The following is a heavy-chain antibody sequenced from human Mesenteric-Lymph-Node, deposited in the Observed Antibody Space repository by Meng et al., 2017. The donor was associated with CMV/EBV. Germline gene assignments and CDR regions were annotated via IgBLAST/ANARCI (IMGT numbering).Heavy chain of an antibody. V-gene: IGHV3-30*04. J-gene: IGHJ4*02. CDR1: GFDFSDFA. Sequence: GGSLRLSCTASGFDFSDFAMHWVRQAPGKGLEWVAIIAYDGDNRYYADSVKGRFTISRDNSENTLYLQMNSLRVEDTALYFCAQDTPAHFWGQGTLVTVSS. CDR3: AQDTPAHF. CDR2: IAYDGDNR.